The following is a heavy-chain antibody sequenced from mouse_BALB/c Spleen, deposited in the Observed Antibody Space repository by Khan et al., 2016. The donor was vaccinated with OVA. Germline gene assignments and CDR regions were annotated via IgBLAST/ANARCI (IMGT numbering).Heavy chain of an antibody. J-gene: IGHJ4*01. CDR1: GFTFGSYA. Sequence: EVELVESGGGLVKPGGSLKLSCAASGFTFGSYAVSWVRQIPEKRLEWVASISSGGSTYYPDSVKGRFTISRDDARNILYLQMSSLRSEDTAMYYCTRLVDYWGQGTSVTVSS. CDR2: ISSGGST. CDR3: TRLVDY. V-gene: IGHV5-6-5*01.